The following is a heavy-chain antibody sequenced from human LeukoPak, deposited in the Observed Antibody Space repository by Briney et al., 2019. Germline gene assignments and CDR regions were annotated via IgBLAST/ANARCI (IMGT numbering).Heavy chain of an antibody. CDR3: AREPLTYYDFWSGWKGCDI. CDR2: INPSGGST. D-gene: IGHD3-3*01. Sequence: ASVKVSCKASGYTFTSYYMHWVRQAPGQGLEWMGIINPSGGSTSYAQKFQGRVTMTRDTSTSTVYMELSSLRSEDTAVYYCAREPLTYYDFWSGWKGCDIWGQGTMVTVSS. V-gene: IGHV1-46*01. J-gene: IGHJ3*02. CDR1: GYTFTSYY.